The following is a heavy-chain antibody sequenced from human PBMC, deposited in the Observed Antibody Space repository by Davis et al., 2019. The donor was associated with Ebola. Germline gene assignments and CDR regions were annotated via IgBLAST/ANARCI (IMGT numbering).Heavy chain of an antibody. CDR1: GCTFTSYA. CDR3: ARHTVPGWFDP. CDR2: ISAYNGNT. V-gene: IGHV1-18*01. J-gene: IGHJ5*02. Sequence: AASVKVSCKASGCTFTSYAISWVRQAPGQGLEWMGWISAYNGNTNYAQKLQGRVTMTTDTSTSTAYMELRSLRSDDTAVYYCARHTVPGWFDPWGQGTLVTVSS. D-gene: IGHD4-11*01.